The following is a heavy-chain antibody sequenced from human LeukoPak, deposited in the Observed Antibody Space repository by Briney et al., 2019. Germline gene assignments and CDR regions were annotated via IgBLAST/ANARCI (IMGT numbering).Heavy chain of an antibody. CDR3: ARSMLSQQLFFFDY. CDR2: ISSSSSYI. Sequence: GGSLRLSCAASGFTFSSYSMNWVRQAPGKGLEWVSSISSSSSYIYYADSVKGRFTISRDNAKNSLYLQMNSLRAEDTAVYYCARSMLSQQLFFFDYWGQGTLVTVSS. V-gene: IGHV3-21*01. CDR1: GFTFSSYS. D-gene: IGHD6-13*01. J-gene: IGHJ4*02.